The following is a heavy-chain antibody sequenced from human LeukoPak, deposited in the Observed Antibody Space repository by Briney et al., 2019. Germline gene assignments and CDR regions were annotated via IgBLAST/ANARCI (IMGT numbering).Heavy chain of an antibody. J-gene: IGHJ4*02. CDR1: GGSISSSNW. CDR2: IHHSGST. CDR3: AATVTPSAFDY. V-gene: IGHV4-4*02. D-gene: IGHD4-17*01. Sequence: PSGTLSVTCAVSGGSISSSNWWSWVRQPPGKGLEWIGEIHHSGSTNYNPSLKSRLTISVDKSKNQFSLNLSSVTAADTAVYYCAATVTPSAFDYWGQGTLVTVSS.